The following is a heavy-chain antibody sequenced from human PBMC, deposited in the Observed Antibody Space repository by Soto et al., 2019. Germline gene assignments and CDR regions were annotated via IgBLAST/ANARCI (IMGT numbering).Heavy chain of an antibody. CDR3: TRLLYVAGTND. CDR1: GGSISVGDW. CDR2: IYHSGST. Sequence: QVQLQESGPGLVRPSGTLSLTCTVSGGSISVGDWWTWVRQPPGKGLEWIGEIYHSGSTNYNPSLKSRVTISLDKSKNQFSLKLTSVTAADTAVYYCTRLLYVAGTNDWCQGVLVTVSS. D-gene: IGHD3-16*01. J-gene: IGHJ4*02. V-gene: IGHV4-4*02.